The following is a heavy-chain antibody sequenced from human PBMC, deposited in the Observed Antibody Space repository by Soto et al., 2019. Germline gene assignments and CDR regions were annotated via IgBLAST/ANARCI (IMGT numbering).Heavy chain of an antibody. CDR3: ARDTLAYYDSSGYYRASAFDI. Sequence: SVKVSCKASGGTFSSYAISWVRQAPGQGLEWMGGIIPIFGTANYAQKFQGRVTITADESTSTAYMELSSLRSEDTAVYYCARDTLAYYDSSGYYRASAFDIWG. D-gene: IGHD3-22*01. CDR1: GGTFSSYA. J-gene: IGHJ3*02. V-gene: IGHV1-69*13. CDR2: IIPIFGTA.